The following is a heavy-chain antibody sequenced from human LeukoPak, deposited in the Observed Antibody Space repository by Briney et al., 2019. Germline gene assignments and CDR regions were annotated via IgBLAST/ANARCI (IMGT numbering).Heavy chain of an antibody. CDR2: INAGNGNT. Sequence: ASMKVSCKASGYTFTSYAVHWVRLAPGQRLEWIGWINAGNGNTKYSQKFQGRITITRDTSASTAYMELSSLRSEDTAVYYCARDQNTYYDFWSGSYGMDVWGQGTTVTVSS. D-gene: IGHD3-3*01. CDR1: GYTFTSYA. J-gene: IGHJ6*02. V-gene: IGHV1-3*01. CDR3: ARDQNTYYDFWSGSYGMDV.